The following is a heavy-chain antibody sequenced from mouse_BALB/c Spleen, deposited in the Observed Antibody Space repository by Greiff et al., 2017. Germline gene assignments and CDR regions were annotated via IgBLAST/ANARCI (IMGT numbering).Heavy chain of an antibody. V-gene: IGHV3-8*02. Sequence: EVKLQESGPSLVKPSQTLSLTCSVTGDSITSGYWNWIRKFPGNKLEYMGYISYSGSTYYNPSLKSRISITRDTSKNQYYLQLNSVTTEDTATYYCARLNYGYWYFDVWGAGTTVTVSS. CDR1: GDSITSGY. CDR3: ARLNYGYWYFDV. J-gene: IGHJ1*01. D-gene: IGHD1-1*01. CDR2: ISYSGST.